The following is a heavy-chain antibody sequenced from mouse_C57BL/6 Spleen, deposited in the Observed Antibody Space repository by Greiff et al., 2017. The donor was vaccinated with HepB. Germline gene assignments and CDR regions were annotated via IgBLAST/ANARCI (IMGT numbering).Heavy chain of an antibody. CDR3: AREGELRLQGY. CDR2: IYPGSGST. V-gene: IGHV1-55*01. D-gene: IGHD3-2*02. J-gene: IGHJ2*01. CDR1: GYTFTSYW. Sequence: VQLQQSGAELVKPGASVKMSCKASGYTFTSYWITWVKQRPGQGLEWIGDIYPGSGSTNYNEKFKSKATLTVDTSSSTAYMQLSSLTSEDSAAYYCAREGELRLQGYWGQGTTLTVSS.